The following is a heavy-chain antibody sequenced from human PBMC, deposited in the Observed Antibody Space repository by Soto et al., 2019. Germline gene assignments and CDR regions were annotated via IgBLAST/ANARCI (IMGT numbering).Heavy chain of an antibody. Sequence: GASVKVSCKVSGYTLTELSMHWVRQAPGKGLEWMGGFDPEDGETIYAQKLQGRVAMTEDTSTDTAYMELSSLRSEDTAVYYCATREKAVTRGYYYSMDVWGKGTTVTVSS. V-gene: IGHV1-24*01. CDR2: FDPEDGET. J-gene: IGHJ6*03. CDR1: GYTLTELS. CDR3: ATREKAVTRGYYYSMDV. D-gene: IGHD4-4*01.